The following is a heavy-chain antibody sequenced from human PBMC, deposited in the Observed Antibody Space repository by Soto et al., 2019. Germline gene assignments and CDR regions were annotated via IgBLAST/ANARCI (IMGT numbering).Heavy chain of an antibody. Sequence: QVKLVQSGAEVKKPGASGKVSCKPSGYTFTSYAMHWVRQAPGQRLEWMGWINAGNGNTKYSQKFQGRVTITRETSASTAYMELSGLRSEDTAVYYGARDVGATGDWGQGTVVTVSS. CDR3: ARDVGATGD. J-gene: IGHJ4*02. CDR2: INAGNGNT. V-gene: IGHV1-3*01. D-gene: IGHD1-26*01. CDR1: GYTFTSYA.